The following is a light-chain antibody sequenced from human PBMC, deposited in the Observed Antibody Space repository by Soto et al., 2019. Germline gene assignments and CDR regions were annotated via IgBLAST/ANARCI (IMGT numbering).Light chain of an antibody. Sequence: QSALTQPASVSGSPGQSITISCTGTSSDVGGYNFVSWYQQYPGTAPKLMIYEVSNRPSGVSNRFSGSKSGNTASLTISGLQAEDEADYYCSSYRSSSSLEIFGGGTKVTVL. CDR3: SSYRSSSSLEI. CDR1: SSDVGGYNF. J-gene: IGLJ2*01. V-gene: IGLV2-14*01. CDR2: EVS.